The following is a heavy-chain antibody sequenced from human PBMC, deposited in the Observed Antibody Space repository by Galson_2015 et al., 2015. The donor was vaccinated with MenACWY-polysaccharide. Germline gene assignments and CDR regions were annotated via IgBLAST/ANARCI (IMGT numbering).Heavy chain of an antibody. J-gene: IGHJ4*02. Sequence: SETLSLTCAVNGGSFSDYYWTGIRQAPGMRPEWIGEVNHSGNTNYTPSLKSRVTISVDTSKNQFSLKLTSVTVADTAVYYCARGDFWSGSPWDFWGQGTLVTVSS. CDR3: ARGDFWSGSPWDF. CDR2: VNHSGNT. D-gene: IGHD3-3*01. CDR1: GGSFSDYY. V-gene: IGHV4-34*01.